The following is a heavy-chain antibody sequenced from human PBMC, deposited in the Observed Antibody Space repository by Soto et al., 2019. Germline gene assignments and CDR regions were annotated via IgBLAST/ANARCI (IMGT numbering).Heavy chain of an antibody. J-gene: IGHJ4*02. CDR1: EFTFSSYW. V-gene: IGHV3-7*03. CDR2: IKQDGSEK. D-gene: IGHD3-22*01. CDR3: AREFTMIYFDY. Sequence: GGSLILPCECSEFTFSSYWISWFRQAPGKGLEWVANIKQDGSEKYYVDSVKGRFTISRDNAKNSLYLQMNSLRAEDTAVYYCAREFTMIYFDYWGQGTLVTVSS.